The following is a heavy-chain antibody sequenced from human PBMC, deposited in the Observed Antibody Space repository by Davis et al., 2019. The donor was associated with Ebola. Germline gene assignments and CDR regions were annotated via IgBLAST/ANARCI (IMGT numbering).Heavy chain of an antibody. Sequence: GESLKISCAASGFTFYNYAITWVRQAPGKGLEWVSSVSASGDRTYYADSVRGRFTISRDNSRNTLYLQMNSLTAEDTAVYYCAKETAAIPTRTDYWGQGTTVTVSS. CDR3: AKETAAIPTRTDY. CDR1: GFTFYNYA. V-gene: IGHV3-23*01. D-gene: IGHD2-2*01. CDR2: VSASGDRT. J-gene: IGHJ4*03.